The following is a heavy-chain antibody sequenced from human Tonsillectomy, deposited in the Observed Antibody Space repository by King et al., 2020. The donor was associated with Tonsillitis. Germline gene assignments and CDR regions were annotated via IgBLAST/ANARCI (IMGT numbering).Heavy chain of an antibody. CDR2: IPYDGSNK. D-gene: IGHD2-2*01. J-gene: IGHJ4*02. CDR1: GFTFSSYA. CDR3: ARSTSSRTREFDY. Sequence: VQLVESGGGVVQPGRSLRLSCAASGFTFSSYAMHWVRQAPGKGLEWVAVIPYDGSNKYYADSVKGRFTISRDNSKNTLYLQMNSLRAEDTAVYYCARSTSSRTREFDYWGQGTLVTVSS. V-gene: IGHV3-30*04.